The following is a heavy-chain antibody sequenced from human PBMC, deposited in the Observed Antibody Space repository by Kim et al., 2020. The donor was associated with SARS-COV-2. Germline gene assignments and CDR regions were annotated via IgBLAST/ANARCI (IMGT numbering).Heavy chain of an antibody. D-gene: IGHD7-27*01. Sequence: ADSVKGRFTISRDNAKNSLDLRMNSLRAEDTALYYCARENSGPDWYFDLWGRGTLVTVSS. CDR3: ARENSGPDWYFDL. J-gene: IGHJ2*01. V-gene: IGHV3-11*05.